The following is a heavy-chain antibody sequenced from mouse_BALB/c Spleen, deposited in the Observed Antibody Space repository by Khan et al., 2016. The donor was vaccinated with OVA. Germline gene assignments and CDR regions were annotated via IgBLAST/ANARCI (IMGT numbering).Heavy chain of an antibody. J-gene: IGHJ2*01. CDR1: GYSITSDYA. CDR3: ARSIMAN. CDR2: ISYSGST. V-gene: IGHV3-2*02. Sequence: EVQLQESGPGLVKPSQSLSLTCTVTGYSITSDYAWNWIRQFPGNKLEWMGYISYSGSTSYHPSLKSRIYIPRTTSKKQFFLKLNSGTTEDTATYYCARSIMANWGQGTTLTVSS.